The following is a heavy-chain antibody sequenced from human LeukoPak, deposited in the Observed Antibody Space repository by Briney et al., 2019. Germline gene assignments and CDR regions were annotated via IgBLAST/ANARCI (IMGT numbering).Heavy chain of an antibody. Sequence: GASVTVSCTASGYTFTSYGISWVRQAPGQGLEWMGWISAYNGNTNYAQKLQGRVTMTTDTSTSTAYMELRSLRSDDTAVYYCARDCSSTSCYTVNYYYYGMDVWGQGTTVTVSS. J-gene: IGHJ6*02. CDR3: ARDCSSTSCYTVNYYYYGMDV. CDR1: GYTFTSYG. V-gene: IGHV1-18*01. D-gene: IGHD2-2*02. CDR2: ISAYNGNT.